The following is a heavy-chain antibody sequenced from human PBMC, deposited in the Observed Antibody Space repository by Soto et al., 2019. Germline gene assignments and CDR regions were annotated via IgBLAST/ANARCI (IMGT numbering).Heavy chain of an antibody. Sequence: PGGSLRLSCAASGFTVSSNYMSWVRRTPGKGLEWVSVIYSGGSTYYADSVKGRFTISRDNSKNTLYLQMNSLRAEDTAVYYCAREIEKPAPYSSSSRTFDYWGQGTLVTVSS. D-gene: IGHD6-6*01. V-gene: IGHV3-53*01. J-gene: IGHJ4*02. CDR2: IYSGGST. CDR1: GFTVSSNY. CDR3: AREIEKPAPYSSSSRTFDY.